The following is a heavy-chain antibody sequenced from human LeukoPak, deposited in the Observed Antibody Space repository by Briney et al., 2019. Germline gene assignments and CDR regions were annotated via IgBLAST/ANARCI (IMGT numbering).Heavy chain of an antibody. CDR1: GGSFSGYY. J-gene: IGHJ5*02. Sequence: PSETLSPTCAVYGGSFSGYYWSWIRQSPGKGLEWIGEINHSGSTNSNPSLKSRVTISVDTSKTQFSLKLSSVTAADTAVYHCARRFGYCSGGSCYSPKYHLGTYNWFDPWGQGTLVTVSS. V-gene: IGHV4-34*01. CDR2: INHSGST. CDR3: ARRFGYCSGGSCYSPKYHLGTYNWFDP. D-gene: IGHD2-15*01.